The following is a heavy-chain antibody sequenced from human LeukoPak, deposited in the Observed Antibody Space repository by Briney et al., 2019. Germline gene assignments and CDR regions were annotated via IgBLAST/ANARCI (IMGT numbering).Heavy chain of an antibody. Sequence: GSLRLSCAASGFTFSSYSMNWVRQAPGKGLEWVSHISSSSSTIYYADSVKGRFTISRDNAKNSLYLQMNSLRAEDTAIYYCAELGITMIGGVWGKGTTVTISS. D-gene: IGHD3-10*02. J-gene: IGHJ6*04. V-gene: IGHV3-48*04. CDR2: ISSSSSTI. CDR3: AELGITMIGGV. CDR1: GFTFSSYS.